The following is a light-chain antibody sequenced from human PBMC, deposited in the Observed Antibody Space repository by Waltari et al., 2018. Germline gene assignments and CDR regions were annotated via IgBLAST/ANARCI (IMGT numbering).Light chain of an antibody. CDR1: SSDIANYYY. Sequence: QSALTQPPSASGSPGQSVTSSCTGPSSDIANYYYVSWYQHFPGQAPKLIIYEANSRPSCVPYRFSGSKSGSTAFLTVSGLQADDEADYHCATYAGSYVLFGGGTKLTVL. CDR2: EAN. J-gene: IGLJ3*02. CDR3: ATYAGSYVL. V-gene: IGLV2-8*01.